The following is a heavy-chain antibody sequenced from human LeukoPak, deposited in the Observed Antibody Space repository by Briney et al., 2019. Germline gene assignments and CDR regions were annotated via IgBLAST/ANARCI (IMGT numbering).Heavy chain of an antibody. CDR1: GGFFSGYY. D-gene: IGHD3-3*01. Sequence: SETLSLTCAVYGGFFSGYYWSWIRQPPGKGLEWIGEINHSGSTNYNPSLKSRVTISVDTSKNQFSLKLSSVTAADTAVYYCARGRYDFWSGYYGCFDYWGQGTLVTVSS. CDR2: INHSGST. CDR3: ARGRYDFWSGYYGCFDY. J-gene: IGHJ4*02. V-gene: IGHV4-34*01.